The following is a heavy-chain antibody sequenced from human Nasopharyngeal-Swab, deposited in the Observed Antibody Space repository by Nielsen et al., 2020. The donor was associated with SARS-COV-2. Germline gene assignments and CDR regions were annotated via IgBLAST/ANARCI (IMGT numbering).Heavy chain of an antibody. J-gene: IGHJ3*02. D-gene: IGHD1-7*01. V-gene: IGHV3-30-3*01. CDR2: ISYDGSNK. CDR3: ARGEGITGTTPGAFDI. Sequence: WIRQPPGKGLEWVAVISYDGSNKYYADSVKGRFTISRDNSKNTLYLQMNSLRAEDTAVYYCARGEGITGTTPGAFDIWGQGTMVTVSS.